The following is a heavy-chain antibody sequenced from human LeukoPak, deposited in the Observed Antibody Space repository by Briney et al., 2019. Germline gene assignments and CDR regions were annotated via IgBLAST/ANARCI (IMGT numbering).Heavy chain of an antibody. V-gene: IGHV4-4*07. CDR3: ARDHIVVVPAAIEYYYYYGMDV. CDR2: IYTSGST. D-gene: IGHD2-2*02. CDR1: GGSISSYY. Sequence: SETLSLTCTVSGGSISSYYWSWIRQPAGKGLEWIGRIYTSGSTNYNPSLKSRVTMSVDTSKNQFSLKLSSVTAADTAVYYCARDHIVVVPAAIEYYYYYGMDVWGQGTTVTVSS. J-gene: IGHJ6*02.